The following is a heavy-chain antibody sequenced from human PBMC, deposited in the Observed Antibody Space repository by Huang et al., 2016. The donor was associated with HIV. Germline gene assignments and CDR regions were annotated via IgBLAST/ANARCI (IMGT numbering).Heavy chain of an antibody. CDR2: ISYDAKTK. V-gene: IGHV3-30*18. Sequence: QVQLVESGGGVVQPGRSLSISCAASGFTFSSYGMHWVRQAPGKGLEWVEVISYDAKTKYYADSVKGRFSISRDNSKTTVYLQLNSLRLEDTAVYYCAKGGSAAAVLDFWGQGTLVTVSS. J-gene: IGHJ4*02. D-gene: IGHD6-13*01. CDR3: AKGGSAAAVLDF. CDR1: GFTFSSYG.